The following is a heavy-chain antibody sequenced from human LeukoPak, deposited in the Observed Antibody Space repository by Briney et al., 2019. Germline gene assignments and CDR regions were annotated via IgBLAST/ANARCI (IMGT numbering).Heavy chain of an antibody. Sequence: GGSLRLSCAASGFTFSGYWMHWVRHAPGKGLVWVSRINSDGYSITYADSVKGRFTISRDNAKNTLYLQMNSLLAEDTPVYFCTRAGYSSGFDSWGQGTLVTVSS. CDR1: GFTFSGYW. V-gene: IGHV3-74*03. CDR2: INSDGYSI. J-gene: IGHJ5*01. D-gene: IGHD6-19*01. CDR3: TRAGYSSGFDS.